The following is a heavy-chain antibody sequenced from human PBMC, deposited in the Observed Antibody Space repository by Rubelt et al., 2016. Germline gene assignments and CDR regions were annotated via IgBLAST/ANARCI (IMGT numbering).Heavy chain of an antibody. D-gene: IGHD1-14*01. CDR1: GYTFTSYG. CDR3: ARVRTFKTKEYCCYYGMDV. J-gene: IGHJ6*02. V-gene: IGHV1-18*01. CDR2: ISAYNGNT. Sequence: QVQLVQSGAEVKKPGASVKVSCKASGYTFTSYGISWVRQAPGQGLEWMGWISAYNGNTNYAQKLQGRCALTTDTSTGQAYMELRSLGSDDTAEYYCARVRTFKTKEYCCYYGMDVWGQGTTVTVSS.